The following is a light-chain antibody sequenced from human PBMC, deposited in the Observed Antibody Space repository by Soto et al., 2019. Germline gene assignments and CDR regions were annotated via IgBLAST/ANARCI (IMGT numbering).Light chain of an antibody. V-gene: IGLV2-14*01. CDR2: DVS. J-gene: IGLJ2*01. CDR1: SSDVGGYNY. CDR3: SSYTSSTTLYVV. Sequence: QSALTQPASVSGSPGQSITISCTGTSSDVGGYNYVSWYQQHPGKAPKLMMYDVSNRPSGVSNRFSGSKSGNTASLPISGLQAEDEADYYCSSYTSSTTLYVVFGGGTKLTVL.